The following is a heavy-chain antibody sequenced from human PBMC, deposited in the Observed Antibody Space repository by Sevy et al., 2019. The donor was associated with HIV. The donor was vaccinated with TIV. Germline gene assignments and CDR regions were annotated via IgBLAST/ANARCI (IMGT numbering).Heavy chain of an antibody. Sequence: SETPSLTCTVSGGSISSSSYYWGWIRQPPGKGLEWIGSIYYSGSTYYNPSLKSRVTISVDTSKNQFSLKLSSVTAADTAVYYCARLNRGSGYFYFDYWGQGTLVTVSS. CDR1: GGSISSSSYY. J-gene: IGHJ4*02. CDR3: ARLNRGSGYFYFDY. D-gene: IGHD3-22*01. V-gene: IGHV4-39*01. CDR2: IYYSGST.